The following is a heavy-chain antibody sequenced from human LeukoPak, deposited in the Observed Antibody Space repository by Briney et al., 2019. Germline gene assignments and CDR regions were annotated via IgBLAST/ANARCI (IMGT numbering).Heavy chain of an antibody. D-gene: IGHD3-3*01. CDR2: IYTSGST. J-gene: IGHJ6*03. CDR3: ARVRKDDYDFWSGYSYYMDV. V-gene: IGHV4-4*07. CDR1: GGSISSYY. Sequence: SEALSLTCTVSGGSISSYYWSWIRQPAGKGLEWIGRIYTSGSTNYNPSLKSRVTMSVDTSKNQFSLKLSSVAAADTAVYYCARVRKDDYDFWSGYSYYMDVWGKGTTVTVSS.